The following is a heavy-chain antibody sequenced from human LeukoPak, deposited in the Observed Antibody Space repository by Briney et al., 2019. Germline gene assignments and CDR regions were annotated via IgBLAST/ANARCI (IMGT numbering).Heavy chain of an antibody. D-gene: IGHD2-21*02. V-gene: IGHV4-4*07. CDR2: IYTSGST. J-gene: IGHJ6*03. CDR1: GGSISSYY. CDR3: ARAYCGGDCYFGYYYYMDV. Sequence: TLSLTCTVSGGSISSYYWSWIRQPAGKGLEWIGRIYTSGSTNYNPSLKSRVTISVDTSKNQFSLKLSSVTAADTAVYYCARAYCGGDCYFGYYYYMDVWGKGTTVTVSS.